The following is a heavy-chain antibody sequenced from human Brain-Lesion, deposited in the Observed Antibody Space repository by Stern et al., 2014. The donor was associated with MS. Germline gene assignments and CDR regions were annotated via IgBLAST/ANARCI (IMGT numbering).Heavy chain of an antibody. D-gene: IGHD1-26*01. CDR2: INSDGSNT. CDR1: GFTFSTYW. CDR3: ARATGKNXXSY. V-gene: IGHV3-74*02. Sequence: VQLVESGGGLVQPGGSLRLSCAASGFTFSTYWMHWVRQAPGKGLVWVSRINSDGSNTSYADSVKGRFTISRDNAKNTLYLQMNSLRAEDTAVYYCARATGKNXXSYWGQGTLVTVSS. J-gene: IGHJ4*02.